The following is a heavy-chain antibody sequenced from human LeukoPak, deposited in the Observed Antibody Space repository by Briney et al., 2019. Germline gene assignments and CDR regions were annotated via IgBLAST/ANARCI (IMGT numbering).Heavy chain of an antibody. D-gene: IGHD6-19*01. Sequence: SETLSLTCTVSGGSISRYYWSWIRQPPGKGLEWIGYIYYSGSTNHNPSLKSRVTISVDTSKNQFSLKLSSVTAADTAVYYCARQQSQWPGRYFDYWGQGTLVTVSS. CDR3: ARQQSQWPGRYFDY. CDR1: GGSISRYY. V-gene: IGHV4-59*08. J-gene: IGHJ4*02. CDR2: IYYSGST.